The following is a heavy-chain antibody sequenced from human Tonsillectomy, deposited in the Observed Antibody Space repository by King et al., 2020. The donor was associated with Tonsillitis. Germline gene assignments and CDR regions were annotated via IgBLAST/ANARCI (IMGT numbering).Heavy chain of an antibody. D-gene: IGHD3-22*01. CDR2: IYYSGST. V-gene: IGHV4-39*07. CDR1: GGSISSSSYY. CDR3: AGDFAYYDSSGYGAFDI. J-gene: IGHJ3*02. Sequence: LQLQESGPGLVKPSETLSLTCTVSGGSISSSSYYWGWIRQPPGKGLEWIGSIYYSGSTYYNPSLKSRVTISVDTSKNQFSLKLSSVTAADTAVYYCAGDFAYYDSSGYGAFDIWGQGTMVTVSS.